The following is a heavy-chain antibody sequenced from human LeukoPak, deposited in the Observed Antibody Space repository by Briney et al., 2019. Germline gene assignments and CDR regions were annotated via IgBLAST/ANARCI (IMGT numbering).Heavy chain of an antibody. CDR1: GFTFSSYA. CDR3: ARAKWELPCLDY. D-gene: IGHD1-26*01. CDR2: ISYDGSNK. J-gene: IGHJ4*02. V-gene: IGHV3-30-3*01. Sequence: PGRSLRLSCAASGFTFSSYAMHWVRQAPGKGLEWVAVISYDGSNKYYADSVKGRFTISRDNSKNTLYLQMNSLRAEDTAVYYCARAKWELPCLDYWGQGTLVTVSS.